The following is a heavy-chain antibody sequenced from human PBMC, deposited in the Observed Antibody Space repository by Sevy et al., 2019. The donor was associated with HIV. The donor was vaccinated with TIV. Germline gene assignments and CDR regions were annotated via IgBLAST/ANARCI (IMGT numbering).Heavy chain of an antibody. J-gene: IGHJ3*02. Sequence: GESLKISCAASGFTFSNAWMSWVRQAPGKGLEWVGRIKSKTDGGTTDYAAPVKGRFTISRDDSKNTLYLQMNSLKTEDTAVYYCTTDLGEGGAFDIWGQGTMVTVSS. CDR2: IKSKTDGGTT. CDR3: TTDLGEGGAFDI. V-gene: IGHV3-15*01. CDR1: GFTFSNAW. D-gene: IGHD3-10*01.